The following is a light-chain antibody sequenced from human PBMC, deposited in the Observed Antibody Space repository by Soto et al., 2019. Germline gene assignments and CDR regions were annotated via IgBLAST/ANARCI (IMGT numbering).Light chain of an antibody. Sequence: EIVLTQSPATLSLSPGERATLSCRASQSVTTYLAWYQQKPGQVPRLLIYDASNRATGIPARFSGSGSGTDFTLTISSLEPEDFAVYYCHQRTNWPLTFGGGTKVEIK. V-gene: IGKV3-11*01. CDR2: DAS. J-gene: IGKJ4*01. CDR1: QSVTTY. CDR3: HQRTNWPLT.